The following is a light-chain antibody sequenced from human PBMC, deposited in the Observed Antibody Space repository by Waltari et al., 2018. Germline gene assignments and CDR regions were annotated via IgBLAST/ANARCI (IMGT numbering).Light chain of an antibody. CDR1: QSIGRY. J-gene: IGKJ1*01. CDR3: QNHERLPAT. V-gene: IGKV3-20*01. CDR2: GAS. Sequence: EIVLTQSPGTLSLSPGERATLSCRASQSIGRYLAWYQQKPDKAPRLLIYGASSRSTGIPDRLSGSGSGTDFSLTISRLEPEDFAVYYCQNHERLPATFGQGTKVEIK.